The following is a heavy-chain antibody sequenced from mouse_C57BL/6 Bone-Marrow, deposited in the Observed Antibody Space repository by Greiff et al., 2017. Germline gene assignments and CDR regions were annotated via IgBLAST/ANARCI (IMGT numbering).Heavy chain of an antibody. Sequence: VQLQQSGAELVKPGASVKMSCKASGYTFTSYWITWVKQRPGQGLEWIGDIYPGTGSTNYNEKFKSKATLTVDTSSSTAYMQLSSLTSEGSAVYYCARDITTVVATYFDYWGQGDTLTVSS. D-gene: IGHD1-1*01. J-gene: IGHJ2*01. CDR1: GYTFTSYW. V-gene: IGHV1-55*01. CDR3: ARDITTVVATYFDY. CDR2: IYPGTGST.